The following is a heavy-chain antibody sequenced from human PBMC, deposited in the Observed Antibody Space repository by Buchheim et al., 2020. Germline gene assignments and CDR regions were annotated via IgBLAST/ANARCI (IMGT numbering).Heavy chain of an antibody. CDR1: GFTFSSYG. D-gene: IGHD4-17*01. J-gene: IGHJ6*02. CDR2: IWYDGSNK. Sequence: QVQLVESGGGVVQPGRSLRLSCAASGFTFSSYGMHWVRQAPGKGLEWVAVIWYDGSNKYYADSVKGRFTISRDNYKKTLYLQMNSLRAEDTAVYYCARDPLYGDYFSPTRYYYYAMDVWG. CDR3: ARDPLYGDYFSPTRYYYYAMDV. V-gene: IGHV3-33*01.